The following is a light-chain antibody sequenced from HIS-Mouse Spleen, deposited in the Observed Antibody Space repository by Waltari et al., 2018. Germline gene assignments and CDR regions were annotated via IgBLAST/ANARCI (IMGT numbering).Light chain of an antibody. CDR2: EDS. Sequence: SYELTQPPSVSVSPGQTARITCSGDALPKKYAYWYQQKSGQAPVLVSYEDSKRPSGSPVRFSGSSSGTMATLTISGAQVEDEADYYCYSTDSSGNHRVFGGGTKLTVL. CDR3: YSTDSSGNHRV. V-gene: IGLV3-10*01. CDR1: ALPKKY. J-gene: IGLJ2*01.